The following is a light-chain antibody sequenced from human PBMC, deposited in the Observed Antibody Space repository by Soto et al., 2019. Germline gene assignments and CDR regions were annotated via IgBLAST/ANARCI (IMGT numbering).Light chain of an antibody. Sequence: QSVLTQPASVSGSPGQSITISCTGTSSDVGGYNYVSWYQQHPGKAPKLMIYDVSNRPSGVSNRFSGSKSGNTASLTISGLQAEDEADYYCSSYTSSTVFGTGTKLTV. CDR2: DVS. CDR3: SSYTSSTV. V-gene: IGLV2-14*01. CDR1: SSDVGGYNY. J-gene: IGLJ1*01.